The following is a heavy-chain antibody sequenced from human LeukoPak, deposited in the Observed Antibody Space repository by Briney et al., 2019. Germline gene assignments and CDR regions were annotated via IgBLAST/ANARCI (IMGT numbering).Heavy chain of an antibody. J-gene: IGHJ6*02. CDR3: ARERWHCRVNCYSVYYYALDV. Sequence: ASVKVSCKGSGYTFTNYAVHWVRQAPGQRLEWLGWINPGNGDTKYSQNFQGRVSVTSDTSAATAYVELNSLTSEDTAVYYCARERWHCRVNCYSVYYYALDVWGQGTTVTVSS. V-gene: IGHV1-3*01. CDR2: INPGNGDT. D-gene: IGHD2-15*01. CDR1: GYTFTNYA.